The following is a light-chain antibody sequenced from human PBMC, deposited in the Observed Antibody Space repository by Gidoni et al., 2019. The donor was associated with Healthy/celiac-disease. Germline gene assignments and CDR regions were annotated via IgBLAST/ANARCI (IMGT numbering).Light chain of an antibody. V-gene: IGKV3-15*01. Sequence: EIVLTQSPATRSVSPGERATLSCRASQSVSSNLAWYQQKPCQAPRLLIYGAPTRATGIPARFSGSGSGTEFTLTISSLQSEDFAVYYCQQYNNWPPLTFXGXTKVEIK. CDR2: GAP. CDR3: QQYNNWPPLT. J-gene: IGKJ4*01. CDR1: QSVSSN.